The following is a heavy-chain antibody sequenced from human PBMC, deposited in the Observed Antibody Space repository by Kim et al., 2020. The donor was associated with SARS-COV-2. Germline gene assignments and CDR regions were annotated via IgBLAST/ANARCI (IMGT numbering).Heavy chain of an antibody. CDR2: IYWDDDK. Sequence: RQPPGQALEWLALIYWDDDKRYRPSLKSRLTITKDTSKNQVVLTMTNMDPVDTGTYYGAQNPNMAGLDAVDTWGQGTMVTVSS. J-gene: IGHJ3*02. V-gene: IGHV2-5*02. CDR3: AQNPNMAGLDAVDT.